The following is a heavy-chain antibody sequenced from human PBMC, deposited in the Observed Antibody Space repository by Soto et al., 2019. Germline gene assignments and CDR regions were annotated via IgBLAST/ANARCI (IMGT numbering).Heavy chain of an antibody. CDR2: IYPGDSDT. Sequence: PGAAEQISGEGSGWSVTSYWRGWVRQMPGKGLEWMGIIYPGDSDTRYSPSFQGQVTISADKSISTAYLQWSSLKASDTAMYYCARLEGVVIFPDHYYMDVWGKGTTVTVSS. CDR1: GWSVTSYW. V-gene: IGHV5-51*01. J-gene: IGHJ6*03. CDR3: ARLEGVVIFPDHYYMDV. D-gene: IGHD3-3*01.